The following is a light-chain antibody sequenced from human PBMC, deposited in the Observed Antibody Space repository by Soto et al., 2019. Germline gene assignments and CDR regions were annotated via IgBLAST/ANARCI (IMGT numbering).Light chain of an antibody. CDR1: QSIGNW. V-gene: IGKV1-5*03. CDR2: KAS. Sequence: DIQMTQSPSTLSASVGDRVTITCRASQSIGNWLAWYQQKPGKAPKLLIYKASSLQSGVPSRFSGSGSGTEFTLTISSLQPDDFATYFCQQYGSSSRTFGQGTKVDIK. CDR3: QQYGSSSRT. J-gene: IGKJ1*01.